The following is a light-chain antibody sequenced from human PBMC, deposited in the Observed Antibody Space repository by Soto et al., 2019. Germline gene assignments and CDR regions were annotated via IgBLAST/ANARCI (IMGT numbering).Light chain of an antibody. V-gene: IGKV1-33*01. CDR3: QQYDNVPRT. J-gene: IGKJ1*01. CDR1: QDVRKS. Sequence: DLQMTQSPSSLSASEGDRVTITCQASQDVRKSLNWYQQKPGKAPKLLIYDASNLKTGVPSRFSGGGSGTYFSFTVSSLQPEDIATYYCQQYDNVPRTFGQGTKVEIK. CDR2: DAS.